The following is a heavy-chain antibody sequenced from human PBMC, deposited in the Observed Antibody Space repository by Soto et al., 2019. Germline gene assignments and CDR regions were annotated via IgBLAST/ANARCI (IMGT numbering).Heavy chain of an antibody. CDR1: GYSFTSYW. D-gene: IGHD6-13*01. V-gene: IGHV5-51*01. CDR2: IYPGDSDT. CDR3: ARPRSSSRNYYGMDV. J-gene: IGHJ6*02. Sequence: GESLKISCKGSGYSFTSYWIGWVRQMPGKGLEWMGIIYPGDSDTRYSPSFQGQVTISADKSISTAYLQWSSLKASDTAMYYYARPRSSSRNYYGMDVWGQGTTVTVYS.